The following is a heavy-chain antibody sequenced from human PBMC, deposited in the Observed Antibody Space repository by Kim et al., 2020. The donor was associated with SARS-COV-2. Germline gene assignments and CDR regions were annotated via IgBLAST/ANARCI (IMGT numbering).Heavy chain of an antibody. D-gene: IGHD3-16*02. Sequence: SETLSLTCTVSGGSISSYYWSWIRQPPGKGLEWIGYIYYSGSTNYNPSLKSRVTISVDTSKNQFSLKLSSVTAADTAVYYCARAHYVWGSYRLDYWGQGTLVTVSS. CDR3: ARAHYVWGSYRLDY. CDR1: GGSISSYY. CDR2: IYYSGST. V-gene: IGHV4-59*13. J-gene: IGHJ4*02.